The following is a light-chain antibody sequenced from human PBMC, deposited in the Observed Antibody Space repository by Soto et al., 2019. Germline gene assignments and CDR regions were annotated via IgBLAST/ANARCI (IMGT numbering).Light chain of an antibody. Sequence: DIVMTQSPDSLAVSLGERATINCKSSQSVLYSSNNKNYLAWYQQKPGQPPKLLIYWASTRESGVPDRFSASGSATEFTLTISSLQAEDVAVYYCQQYYSTPYTFGQGTKLEIK. CDR2: WAS. CDR1: QSVLYSSNNKNY. J-gene: IGKJ2*01. V-gene: IGKV4-1*01. CDR3: QQYYSTPYT.